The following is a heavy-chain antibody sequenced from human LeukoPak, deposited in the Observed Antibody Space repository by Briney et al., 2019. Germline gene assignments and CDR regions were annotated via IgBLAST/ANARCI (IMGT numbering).Heavy chain of an antibody. D-gene: IGHD1-1*01. CDR1: GASISSTSYD. V-gene: IGHV4-39*07. Sequence: PSETLSLTCTVSGASISSTSYDWGWIRQPPGKGLEWIGSTYYRGTTYYNPSLKRPVTISVDTSKSQFSLQLSSVTAADTAVYYCARDWNRSACWGQGTLVTVSS. J-gene: IGHJ4*02. CDR2: TYYRGTT. CDR3: ARDWNRSAC.